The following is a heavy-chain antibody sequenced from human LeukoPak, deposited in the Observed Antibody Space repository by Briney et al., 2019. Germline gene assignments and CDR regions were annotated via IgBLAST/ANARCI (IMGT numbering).Heavy chain of an antibody. CDR2: ISYDGSNK. J-gene: IGHJ4*02. CDR3: ARVETVEAVAGSFDY. V-gene: IGHV3-30*03. Sequence: GGSLRLSCAASGFTFSNYGMHWVRQAPGKGLEWVAVISYDGSNKYYADSVKGRFTISRDNSKNTLYLQMNSLRAEDTAVYYCARVETVEAVAGSFDYWGQGTLVTVSS. CDR1: GFTFSNYG. D-gene: IGHD6-19*01.